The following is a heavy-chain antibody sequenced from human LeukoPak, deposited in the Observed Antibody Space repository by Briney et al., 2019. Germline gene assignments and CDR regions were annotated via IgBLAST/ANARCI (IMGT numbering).Heavy chain of an antibody. D-gene: IGHD2-2*02. CDR2: IASNGGTK. V-gene: IGHV3-64*02. CDR3: AREYCTTNSCYIWGLGY. CDR1: GFSFSTYT. Sequence: GGSLRLSCAASGFSFSTYTMRWVRQAPGKGLEYVSGIASNGGTKYYADSVKGRFTISRDNFKNTVYLQMDSLRTEDMAVYYCAREYCTTNSCYIWGLGYWGQGTLVTVFS. J-gene: IGHJ4*02.